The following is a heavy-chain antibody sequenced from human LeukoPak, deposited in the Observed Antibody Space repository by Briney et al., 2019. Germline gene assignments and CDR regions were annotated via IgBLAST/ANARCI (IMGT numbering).Heavy chain of an antibody. D-gene: IGHD6-13*01. CDR2: INHSGST. CDR1: GGSFSGYY. J-gene: IGHJ4*02. Sequence: SETLSLTCAVYGGSFSGYYWSWIRQPPGKGLEWIGEINHSGSTNYNPSLKSRVTISVDTSKNQFSLKLSSVTAADTAVYYCFCSRYRNDRAYRGQGTLVTVSS. V-gene: IGHV4-34*01. CDR3: FCSRYRNDRAY.